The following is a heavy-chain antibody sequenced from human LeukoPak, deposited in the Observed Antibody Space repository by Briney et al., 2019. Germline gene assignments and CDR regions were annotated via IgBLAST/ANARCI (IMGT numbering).Heavy chain of an antibody. Sequence: GGSLRLSCAASGFTFSRYAMSWVRQAPGKGLEWVSAISGSGGSTYYADSVKGRFTISGDNSKNTLYLQMNSLRAEDTAVYYCASHHYYDSSGLDDYFDYWGQGTLVTVSS. D-gene: IGHD3-22*01. J-gene: IGHJ4*02. CDR3: ASHHYYDSSGLDDYFDY. V-gene: IGHV3-23*01. CDR1: GFTFSRYA. CDR2: ISGSGGST.